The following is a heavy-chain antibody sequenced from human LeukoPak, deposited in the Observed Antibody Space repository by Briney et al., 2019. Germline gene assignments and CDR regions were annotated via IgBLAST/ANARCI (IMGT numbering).Heavy chain of an antibody. CDR3: ASVQTTTFYYYGMDV. D-gene: IGHD1-1*01. CDR2: IKQDGSEK. CDR1: GFTFSSYW. V-gene: IGHV3-7*02. Sequence: PGGSLRLSCAASGFTFSSYWMSWVRQAPGKGLEWVANIKQDGSEKYYMDSVKGRFTISRDNAKNSLYLQMNSLRAEDTAVYYCASVQTTTFYYYGMDVWGQGTTVTVSS. J-gene: IGHJ6*02.